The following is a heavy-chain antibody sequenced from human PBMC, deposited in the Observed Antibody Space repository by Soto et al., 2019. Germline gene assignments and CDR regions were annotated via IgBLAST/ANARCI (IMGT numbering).Heavy chain of an antibody. J-gene: IGHJ4*02. D-gene: IGHD4-4*01. V-gene: IGHV3-23*01. CDR2: ISGSGSST. Sequence: EVQLLESGGGLVQPGGSLRLSCAASGLTFSGYGMSWVRQAPGTGLEWVSAISGSGSSTYYADSGKARFTISREDYKTILFLQMNSLRAEDTAVYYCMTRSRGLQSSPPRLDSWGQGTLVTVSS. CDR3: MTRSRGLQSSPPRLDS. CDR1: GLTFSGYG.